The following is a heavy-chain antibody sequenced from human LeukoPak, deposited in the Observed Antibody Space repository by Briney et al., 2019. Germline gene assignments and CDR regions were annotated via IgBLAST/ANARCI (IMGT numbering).Heavy chain of an antibody. CDR1: GFTFSSYA. Sequence: GGSLRLSCAASGFTFSSYAMSWVRQAPGKGLEWVSAISGSGGSTYYADSVKGRFTISRDNSKNTLYLQMNSLRAEDTAVYYCAKGGCSGGSCHNDAFDIWGQGTMVTVSS. J-gene: IGHJ3*02. D-gene: IGHD2-15*01. CDR3: AKGGCSGGSCHNDAFDI. V-gene: IGHV3-23*01. CDR2: ISGSGGST.